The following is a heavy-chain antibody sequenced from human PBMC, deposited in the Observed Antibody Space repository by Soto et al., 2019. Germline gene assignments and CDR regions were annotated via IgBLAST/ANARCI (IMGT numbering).Heavy chain of an antibody. CDR3: ARVDSSGYYSDWYCDL. CDR1: GFTFSSYG. CDR2: IWYDGSNK. V-gene: IGHV3-33*01. Sequence: QVQLVESGGGVVQPGRSLRLSCAASGFTFSSYGMHWVRQAPGKGLEWVAVIWYDGSNKYYADSVKGRFTISRDNSKNTLYLQMNSLRAEDTAVYYCARVDSSGYYSDWYCDLWGRGTLVTVSS. D-gene: IGHD3-22*01. J-gene: IGHJ2*01.